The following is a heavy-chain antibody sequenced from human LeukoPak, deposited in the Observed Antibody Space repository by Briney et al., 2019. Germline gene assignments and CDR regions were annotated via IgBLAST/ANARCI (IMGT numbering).Heavy chain of an antibody. V-gene: IGHV2-5*08. D-gene: IGHD3-10*01. CDR3: AHRPSYGSGSLDY. J-gene: IGHJ4*02. CDR1: GGPISSYYW. Sequence: TLSLTCTVSGGPISSYYWSWIRQPPGKALDWLAFIYWDDDKRYSPSLKSRLTITKDISKNQVVLTMTNMDPVDTATYFCAHRPSYGSGSLDYWGQGTLVTVSS. CDR2: IYWDDDK.